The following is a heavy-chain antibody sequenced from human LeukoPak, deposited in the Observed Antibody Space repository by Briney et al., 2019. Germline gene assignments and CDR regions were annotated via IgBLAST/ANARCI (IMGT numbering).Heavy chain of an antibody. CDR3: ARDRDMELRGYYGMDV. V-gene: IGHV1-3*01. D-gene: IGHD1-7*01. Sequence: ASVKVSCKASGYSFTRYAMHWVRQAPGQRLEWMGRINAGNGNTKYSQKFQGRVTITRDTSANTAYMELSSLRSEDTAVYYCARDRDMELRGYYGMDVWGQGTTVIVSS. CDR2: INAGNGNT. J-gene: IGHJ6*02. CDR1: GYSFTRYA.